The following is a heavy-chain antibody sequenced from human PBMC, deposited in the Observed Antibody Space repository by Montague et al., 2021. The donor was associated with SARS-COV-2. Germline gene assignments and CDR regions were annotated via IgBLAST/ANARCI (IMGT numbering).Heavy chain of an antibody. Sequence: SETLSITCTVSGGSIDGNHWTWVRQSPGKGLEWIGQFGSTNYNPSLESRISTSVDTSKSQFSLNLASVTAADSAIYYCAMLYGGGGGRGYWGQGTLVTVSS. CDR1: GGSIDGNH. J-gene: IGHJ4*02. V-gene: IGHV4-59*01. CDR2: FGST. D-gene: IGHD4-23*01. CDR3: AMLYGGGGGRGY.